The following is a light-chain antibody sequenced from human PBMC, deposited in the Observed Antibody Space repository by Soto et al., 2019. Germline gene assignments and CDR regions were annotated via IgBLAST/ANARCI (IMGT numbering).Light chain of an antibody. CDR2: AAS. V-gene: IGKV1-27*01. J-gene: IGKJ3*01. Sequence: DIQMTQSPSSLSASVGDRVTITCRASQGISNYLTWYQQKPGKVPKLLIYAASTLQSEVPSRFSGSGSGTDFTLTISSLQPEDVATYYCQKYNSPPYTLGPGTKVDIK. CDR1: QGISNY. CDR3: QKYNSPPYT.